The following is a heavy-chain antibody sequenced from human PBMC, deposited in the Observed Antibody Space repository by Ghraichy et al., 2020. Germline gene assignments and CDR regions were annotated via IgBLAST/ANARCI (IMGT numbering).Heavy chain of an antibody. D-gene: IGHD6-13*01. CDR3: ARESDVAAYYYYYYMDV. J-gene: IGHJ6*03. CDR2: INSDGSST. Sequence: GGSLRLSCAASGFTFSSYWMHWVRQAPGKGLVWVSRINSDGSSTSYADSVKGRFTISRDNAKNTLYLQMNSLRAEDTAGYYCARESDVAAYYYYYYMDVWGKGTTVTVSS. V-gene: IGHV3-74*01. CDR1: GFTFSSYW.